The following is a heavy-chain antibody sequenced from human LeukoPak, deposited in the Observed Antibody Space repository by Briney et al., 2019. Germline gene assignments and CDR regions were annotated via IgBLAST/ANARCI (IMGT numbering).Heavy chain of an antibody. CDR2: ISGSGGST. J-gene: IGHJ4*02. CDR1: GFTFSTYA. D-gene: IGHD3-10*01. Sequence: PGGSLRLSAAASGFTFSTYAMSWVAQAPGKGREGGSAISGSGGSTYYADSVKGRFNISRDNSKNTLYLPMNSLRAEDTAVYYCATHLITMVRGVITLSYFDYWGQGTLVTVSS. CDR3: ATHLITMVRGVITLSYFDY. V-gene: IGHV3-23*01.